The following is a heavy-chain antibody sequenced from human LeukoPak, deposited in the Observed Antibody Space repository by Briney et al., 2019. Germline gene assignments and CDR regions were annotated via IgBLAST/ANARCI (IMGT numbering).Heavy chain of an antibody. CDR1: GFTFSSYA. Sequence: GGSLRLSCAASGFTFSSYAMSWVRQAPGKGLEWVSLISGDGGSTYYADSVKGRYTISRDNSKNSLYLQMNSLRTEDTALYYCAKDKRYFDWLLSCWGQGTLVTVSS. V-gene: IGHV3-43*02. CDR2: ISGDGGST. J-gene: IGHJ4*02. CDR3: AKDKRYFDWLLSC. D-gene: IGHD3-9*01.